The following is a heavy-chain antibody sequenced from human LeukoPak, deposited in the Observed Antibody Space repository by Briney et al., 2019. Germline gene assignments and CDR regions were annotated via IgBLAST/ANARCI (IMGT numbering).Heavy chain of an antibody. Sequence: SETLSLTCAVSDSSMSNFYWSWIRQPPGKGLEWIGNIYYTGDTNYSPSLKSRVTISVDMSKNHFSLRLTSATAADTAVYYCARGTLRWHLDQWGQGILVTVSS. CDR1: DSSMSNFY. CDR2: IYYTGDT. V-gene: IGHV4-59*01. D-gene: IGHD4-23*01. J-gene: IGHJ4*02. CDR3: ARGTLRWHLDQ.